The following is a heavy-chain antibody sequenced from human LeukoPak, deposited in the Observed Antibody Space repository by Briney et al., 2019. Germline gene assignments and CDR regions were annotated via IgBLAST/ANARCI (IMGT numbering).Heavy chain of an antibody. CDR3: AKPKVGLALGYYYYMDV. J-gene: IGHJ6*03. CDR1: GFTFSSYA. Sequence: GGSLRLSCAASGFTFSSYAMHWVRQAPGKGLEYVSAISSNGGSTYYANSVKGRFTISRDNSKNTLYLQMNSLRAEDTAVYYCAKPKVGLALGYYYYMDVWGKGTTVTVSS. V-gene: IGHV3-64*01. CDR2: ISSNGGST. D-gene: IGHD1-14*01.